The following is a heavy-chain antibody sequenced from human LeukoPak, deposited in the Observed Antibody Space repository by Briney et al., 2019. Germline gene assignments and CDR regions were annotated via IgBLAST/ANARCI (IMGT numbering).Heavy chain of an antibody. J-gene: IGHJ4*02. Sequence: SETLSLTCTVSGGSISSGGYYWSWIRQHPGKGLEWIGYIYYSGSTYYNPSLKSRVTISVDTSKNQFSLKLSSVTAADTAVYYCARVTYYYDSSGYLLPFDYWGQGTLVTVSS. CDR3: ARVTYYYDSSGYLLPFDY. D-gene: IGHD3-22*01. CDR1: GGSISSGGYY. CDR2: IYYSGST. V-gene: IGHV4-31*03.